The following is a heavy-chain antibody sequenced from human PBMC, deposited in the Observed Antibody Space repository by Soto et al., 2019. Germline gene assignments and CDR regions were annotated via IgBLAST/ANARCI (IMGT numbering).Heavy chain of an antibody. CDR2: SYYSGTT. J-gene: IGHJ6*02. V-gene: IGHV4-31*03. D-gene: IGHD2-8*01. CDR3: ARDRYCTNGVCPRGGVSYGMDV. Sequence: KASETLSLTCTVSGGSISSDGYYWSWIRQHPGKGLEWIGYSYYSGTTAYNPSLKSRVTISVDRSKNQFSLKLKSVTAADTAVYYCARDRYCTNGVCPRGGVSYGMDVWGQGTTVTVSS. CDR1: GGSISSDGYY.